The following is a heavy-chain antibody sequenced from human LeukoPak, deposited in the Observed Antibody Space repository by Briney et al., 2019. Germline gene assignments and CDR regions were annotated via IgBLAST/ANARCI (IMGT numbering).Heavy chain of an antibody. J-gene: IGHJ4*02. CDR3: AGLPLGYCSGTSCLD. CDR2: ISSSTGNT. Sequence: GASVKVSCKASGYTFNTYGISWVRQAPGQGLEWMGWISSSTGNTKYAQKLQGRVTMTTDTSTSTAYLELRNLRSDDTAVYYCAGLPLGYCSGTSCLDWGQGTLVTVSS. CDR1: GYTFNTYG. V-gene: IGHV1-18*01. D-gene: IGHD2-2*01.